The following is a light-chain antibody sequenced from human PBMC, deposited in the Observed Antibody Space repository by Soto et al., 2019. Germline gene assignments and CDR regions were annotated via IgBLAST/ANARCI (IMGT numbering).Light chain of an antibody. CDR1: QSVSTTY. CDR2: GTS. J-gene: IGKJ2*01. Sequence: EIVLTQSPGTLSLSPGERATLSCRASQSVSTTYLVWYQQKPGQAPRLLVYGTSRRATGIPDRFSGSGSGTDFTLTISSLEPEDFAVYYCQHYGSSPPMYTFGQGTKLEIK. CDR3: QHYGSSPPMYT. V-gene: IGKV3-20*01.